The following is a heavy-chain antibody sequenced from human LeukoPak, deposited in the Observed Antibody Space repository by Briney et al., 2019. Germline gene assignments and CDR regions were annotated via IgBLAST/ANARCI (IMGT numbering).Heavy chain of an antibody. CDR2: ISARGGSP. J-gene: IGHJ4*02. CDR1: GFTFSNYA. CDR3: AKDDGYV. D-gene: IGHD5-18*01. Sequence: GGSLRLSCAASGFTFSNYAMTWVRQAPGRGLEWVSAISARGGSPYYADSVKGRFTISRDNSKNTLYLQMNSLRAEDTAVYYCAKDDGYVWGQGTLVTVS. V-gene: IGHV3-23*01.